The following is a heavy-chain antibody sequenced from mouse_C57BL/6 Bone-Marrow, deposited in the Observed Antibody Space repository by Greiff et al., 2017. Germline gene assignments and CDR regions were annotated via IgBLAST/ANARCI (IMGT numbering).Heavy chain of an antibody. CDR1: GYTFTSYG. Sequence: QVQLKESGAELARPGASVKLSCKASGYTFTSYGISWVKQRTGQGLEWIGELYPRSGNTYYNEKLKGKATLTADKSSSTAYMELRSLTSEDSAVYFCARGVYYGSSPAWFAYWGQGTLVTVAA. V-gene: IGHV1-81*01. CDR2: LYPRSGNT. D-gene: IGHD1-1*01. J-gene: IGHJ3*01. CDR3: ARGVYYGSSPAWFAY.